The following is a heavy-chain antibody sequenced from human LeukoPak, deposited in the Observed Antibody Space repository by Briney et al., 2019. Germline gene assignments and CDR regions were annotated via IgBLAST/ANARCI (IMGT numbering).Heavy chain of an antibody. CDR1: GYIFTSYD. CDR3: ARGASVYYDFWSGYPKRGAYFDY. V-gene: IGHV1-8*01. CDR2: MNPNSGNT. Sequence: ASVKVSCKASGYIFTSYDINWVRQATGQGLEWMGWMNPNSGNTGYAQKFQGRVTMTRNTSISTAYMELSSLRSEDTAVYYCARGASVYYDFWSGYPKRGAYFDYWGQGTLVTVSS. J-gene: IGHJ4*02. D-gene: IGHD3-3*01.